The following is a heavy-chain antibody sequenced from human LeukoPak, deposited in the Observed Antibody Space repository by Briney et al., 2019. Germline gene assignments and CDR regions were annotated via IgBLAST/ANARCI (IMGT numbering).Heavy chain of an antibody. V-gene: IGHV3-23*01. D-gene: IGHD5-12*01. J-gene: IGHJ3*02. Sequence: QPGGSLRLSCAASGFTFSTYDMSWVRQAPGKGLEWVACIGGSGGAIYYRDSVKGRFTISGDNSKSTLYLQMNSLRADDTAVYFCAKWMSRVQAFDIWGQGTMVTVSS. CDR2: IGGSGGAI. CDR3: AKWMSRVQAFDI. CDR1: GFTFSTYD.